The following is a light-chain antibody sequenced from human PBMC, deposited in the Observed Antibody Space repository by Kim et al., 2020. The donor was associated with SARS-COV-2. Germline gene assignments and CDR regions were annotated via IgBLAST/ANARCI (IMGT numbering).Light chain of an antibody. Sequence: QSALTQPPSASGTPGQRVTISCSGGDSNIGSNSVSWYYKVPGTAPKIIIYRNSRRPSGVSDRFSGSKSGTSASLVIDGLLSDDEGEYYCSSWDDNLSRPVAFGGGTQLTVL. CDR3: SSWDDNLSRPVA. J-gene: IGLJ2*01. CDR2: RNS. V-gene: IGLV1-44*01. CDR1: DSNIGSNS.